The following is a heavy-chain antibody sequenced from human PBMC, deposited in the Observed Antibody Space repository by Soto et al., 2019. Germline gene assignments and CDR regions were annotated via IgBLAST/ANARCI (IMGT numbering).Heavy chain of an antibody. CDR3: ARDLGSG. Sequence: QVQLQESGPGLVKPSETLSLTCTVSGGSISSYYWSWIRQPPGKGLEWIGYIYYSGSTNYNPSLKSRVTISVDTSNNQFSLKLSSVTAADTAVYYCARDLGSGWGQGTLVTVSS. J-gene: IGHJ4*02. D-gene: IGHD6-19*01. V-gene: IGHV4-59*01. CDR1: GGSISSYY. CDR2: IYYSGST.